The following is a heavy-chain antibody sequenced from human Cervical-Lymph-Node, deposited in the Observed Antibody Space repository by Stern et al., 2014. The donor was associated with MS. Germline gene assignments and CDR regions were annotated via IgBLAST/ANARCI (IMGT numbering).Heavy chain of an antibody. J-gene: IGHJ6*02. CDR2: IIPVFGRA. D-gene: IGHD3-10*01. CDR3: AKRADGRFGGLSSYYYGVDV. Sequence: QDQLVQSGAEVKKPGSSVKVSCKASGGSFSNFAINWVRQAPGQGLEWMGGIIPVFGRATYAQKFQGRVTITADESTSTAYMELSSLRSEDAAVYYCAKRADGRFGGLSSYYYGVDVWGQGSTVTVSS. V-gene: IGHV1-69*12. CDR1: GGSFSNFA.